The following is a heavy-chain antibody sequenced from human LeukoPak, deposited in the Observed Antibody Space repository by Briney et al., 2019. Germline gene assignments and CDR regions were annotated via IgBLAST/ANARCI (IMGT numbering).Heavy chain of an antibody. D-gene: IGHD6-13*01. V-gene: IGHV3-7*01. Sequence: GGSLRLSCAASGFTFSSYWMSWVRQAPGKGLEWVANIKQDGSEKYYVDSVKGRFTISRDNAKNSLYLQMNSLRAEDTAVYYCARDKSSSWYYYYYMDVWGKGTTVTVSS. CDR2: IKQDGSEK. J-gene: IGHJ6*03. CDR1: GFTFSSYW. CDR3: ARDKSSSWYYYYYMDV.